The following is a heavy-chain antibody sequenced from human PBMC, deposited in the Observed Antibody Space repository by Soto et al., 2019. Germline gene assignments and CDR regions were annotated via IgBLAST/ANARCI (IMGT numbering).Heavy chain of an antibody. D-gene: IGHD3-16*01. V-gene: IGHV3-7*05. CDR1: GFPFALYG. CDR3: ARDWGAPGRGSAFGYYYHFGMDV. J-gene: IGHJ6*02. CDR2: IMEVGRRE. Sequence: EVQLVESGGGLVQPGGSRGLSWQPSGFPFALYGLTGVGRAPGKGLGGGANIMEVGRREYYVDPVRGRFTFSRDTAKNSLYLDMNSLRGEDTAVYYCARDWGAPGRGSAFGYYYHFGMDVWGQGTTVTVPS.